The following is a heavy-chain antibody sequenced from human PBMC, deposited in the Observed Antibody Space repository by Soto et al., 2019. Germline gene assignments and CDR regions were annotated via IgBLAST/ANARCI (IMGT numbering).Heavy chain of an antibody. Sequence: QVQLVESGGGVVQPGRSLRLSCAASGFTFSSYAMHWVRQAPGKGLEWVAVISYDGSNKYYADSVKGRFTISRDNSKNTLYLQMNSLRAEDTAVYYCARAPGVVAATCDYWGQGTLVTVSS. CDR2: ISYDGSNK. CDR3: ARAPGVVAATCDY. CDR1: GFTFSSYA. D-gene: IGHD2-15*01. V-gene: IGHV3-30-3*01. J-gene: IGHJ4*02.